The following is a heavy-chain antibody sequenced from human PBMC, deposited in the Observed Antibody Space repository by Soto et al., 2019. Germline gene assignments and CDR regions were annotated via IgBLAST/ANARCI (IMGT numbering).Heavy chain of an antibody. V-gene: IGHV4-59*08. J-gene: IGHJ5*02. D-gene: IGHD2-2*01. CDR2: VYYTGYT. Sequence: PSETLSLTCSVSGASMSTQAWNWIRQAPGKGLEWIGFVYYTGYTSYNPSLKSRVTISIDTSKNQFSLRLSSVTAADTAVYYCARLGEYYQSLDPWGPGTLVTVSS. CDR1: GASMSTQA. CDR3: ARLGEYYQSLDP.